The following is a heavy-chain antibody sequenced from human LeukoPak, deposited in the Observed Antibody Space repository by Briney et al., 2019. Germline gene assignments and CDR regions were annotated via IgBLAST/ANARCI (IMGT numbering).Heavy chain of an antibody. J-gene: IGHJ4*02. CDR3: ARGPKSRYSSGLDY. D-gene: IGHD6-19*01. Sequence: GGSLRLSCAASVYTFSNFWMHSFRQAPGKGLVWVSRIDADGSTNYADSVKGRFSISRDNAKNTLYLQMNSLRVEDTAVYYCARGPKSRYSSGLDYWGQGTLVPVSS. V-gene: IGHV3-74*01. CDR2: IDADGST. CDR1: VYTFSNFW.